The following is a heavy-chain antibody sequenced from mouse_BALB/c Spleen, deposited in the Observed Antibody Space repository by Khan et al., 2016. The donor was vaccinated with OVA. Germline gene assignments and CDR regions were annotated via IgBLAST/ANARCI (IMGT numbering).Heavy chain of an antibody. CDR1: GYSITSGYF. CDR3: ARGGSSGPAWFTY. J-gene: IGHJ3*01. Sequence: EVKLEESGPGLVKPSQSLSLTCSVTGYSITSGYFWNWIRQFPGNKLEWMGYIRYDGNSNYNPSLKNRIFITRDTSKNQFFLKLNSVTPADTATYYCARGGSSGPAWFTYWGQGTLVTVSA. V-gene: IGHV3-6*02. CDR2: IRYDGNS. D-gene: IGHD3-1*01.